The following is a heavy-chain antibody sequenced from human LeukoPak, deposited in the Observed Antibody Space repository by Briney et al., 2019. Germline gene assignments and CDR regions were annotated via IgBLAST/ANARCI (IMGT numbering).Heavy chain of an antibody. CDR2: VSGGGGTT. CDR3: ARDLGYCTNGVCHTRFDY. Sequence: PGGSLRLSCAASGFTFSSYAMNWVRQAPGRGLEWVSTVSGGGGTTHYADSVKGRFIISRDNSKNTLYLQMNSLRVEDTAVYYCARDLGYCTNGVCHTRFDYWGQGTLVAVSS. V-gene: IGHV3-23*01. D-gene: IGHD2-8*01. J-gene: IGHJ4*02. CDR1: GFTFSSYA.